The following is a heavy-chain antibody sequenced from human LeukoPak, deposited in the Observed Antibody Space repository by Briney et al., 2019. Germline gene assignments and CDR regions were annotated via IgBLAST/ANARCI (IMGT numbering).Heavy chain of an antibody. CDR3: ARDRNAGYSSGWLPY. Sequence: ASVKVSCKASGYTFTSYGISWVRQAPGQGLEWMGWISAYNGNTNYAQKLQGRVTMTTDTSTSTAYMELRSLRSDDTAVYYCARDRNAGYSSGWLPYRGQGTLVTVSS. V-gene: IGHV1-18*01. J-gene: IGHJ4*02. CDR1: GYTFTSYG. CDR2: ISAYNGNT. D-gene: IGHD6-19*01.